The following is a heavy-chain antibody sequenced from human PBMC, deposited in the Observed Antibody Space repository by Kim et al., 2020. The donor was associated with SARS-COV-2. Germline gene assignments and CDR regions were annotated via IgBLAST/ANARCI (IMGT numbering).Heavy chain of an antibody. CDR1: GFTFSSYA. J-gene: IGHJ4*02. CDR3: AKDRGVYGGNSLHDY. D-gene: IGHD4-17*01. Sequence: GGSLRLSCAASGFTFSSYAMSWVRQAPGKGLEWVSAISGSGGSTYYADSVKGRFTISRDNSKNTLYLQMNSLRAEDTAVYYCAKDRGVYGGNSLHDYWGQGTLVTVSS. V-gene: IGHV3-23*01. CDR2: ISGSGGST.